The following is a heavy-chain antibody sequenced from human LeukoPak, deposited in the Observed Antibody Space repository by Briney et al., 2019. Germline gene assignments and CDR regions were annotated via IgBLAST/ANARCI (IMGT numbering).Heavy chain of an antibody. CDR1: GFTFSTYG. Sequence: PGGSLRLSCAASGFTFSTYGMHWVRQAPGKGLEWMAVISYDGINKDYADSVKDRFTVSRDNSKNTLYLQMYSLRAEDTAVYFCARDFGTLTGYYWKSFDYWGQGTLVTVSS. J-gene: IGHJ4*02. CDR3: ARDFGTLTGYYWKSFDY. V-gene: IGHV3-30*03. D-gene: IGHD3-9*01. CDR2: ISYDGINK.